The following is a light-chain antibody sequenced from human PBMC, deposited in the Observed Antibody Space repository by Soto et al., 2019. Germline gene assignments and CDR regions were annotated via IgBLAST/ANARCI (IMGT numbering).Light chain of an antibody. Sequence: QSALTQAPSASGSPGQSVTISCTGTSSDVGGYNFVSWYQQHPGKAPKLMIFEVNKRPSGVPDRFSGSKSGNTASLTVSGLQAEDEADYYCSSYVGTNVVFGGGTKLTVL. CDR1: SSDVGGYNF. CDR3: SSYVGTNVV. J-gene: IGLJ2*01. CDR2: EVN. V-gene: IGLV2-8*01.